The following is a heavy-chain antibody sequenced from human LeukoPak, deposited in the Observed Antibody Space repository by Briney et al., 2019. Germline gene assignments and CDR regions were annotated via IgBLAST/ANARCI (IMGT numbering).Heavy chain of an antibody. CDR2: IYHSGTT. CDR3: ATGGGIAVAHA. V-gene: IGHV4-39*01. D-gene: IGHD6-19*01. Sequence: SETLSLTRTVSGGSISSSRNYWGWIRQPPGKGLEWIASIYHSGTTYYNPSLKSRVTIFVHTSDNQFSLKLSSVTAADTAAYYCATGGGIAVAHAWGQGIVVTVSS. CDR1: GGSISSSRNY. J-gene: IGHJ4*02.